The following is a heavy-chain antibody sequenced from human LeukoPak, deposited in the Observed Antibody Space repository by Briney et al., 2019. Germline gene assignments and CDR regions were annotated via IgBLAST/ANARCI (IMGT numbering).Heavy chain of an antibody. D-gene: IGHD2-2*01. J-gene: IGHJ4*02. Sequence: SETLSLTCTVSGGSISSYFWTCVRQPAGMGLEWIGRIYTSGSTNYKPSLKSRVTMSVDTSKNQFSLKLSSVTAADTAVYFCARGSTRYDYWGQGTLVTVSS. CDR1: GGSISSYF. CDR3: ARGSTRYDY. CDR2: IYTSGST. V-gene: IGHV4-4*07.